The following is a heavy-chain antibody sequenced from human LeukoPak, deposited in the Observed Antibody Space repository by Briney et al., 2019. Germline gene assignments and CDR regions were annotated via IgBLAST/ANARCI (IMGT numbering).Heavy chain of an antibody. CDR2: IIPIFGTA. CDR3: ARARDHDYGDYFFDY. V-gene: IGHV1-69*06. D-gene: IGHD4-17*01. Sequence: SVKVSCKASGGTFSSYAISWVRQAPGQGLEWMGGIIPIFGTANYAQKFQGRVTITADKSTSTAYMELSSLRSDDTAVYYCARARDHDYGDYFFDYWGQGTLVTVSS. CDR1: GGTFSSYA. J-gene: IGHJ4*02.